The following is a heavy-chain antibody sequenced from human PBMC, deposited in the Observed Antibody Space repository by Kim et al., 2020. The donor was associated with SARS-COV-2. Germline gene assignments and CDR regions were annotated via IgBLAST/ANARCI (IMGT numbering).Heavy chain of an antibody. CDR2: IYHSGST. V-gene: IGHV4-38-2*02. CDR1: GYSISSGYY. D-gene: IGHD4-17*01. CDR3: ARRDYVHYYGMDV. J-gene: IGHJ6*02. Sequence: SDTLSLTCTVSGYSISSGYYWGWIRQPPGKGLEWIGSIYHSGSTYYNPSLKSRVTISVDTSKNQFSLKLSSVTAADTAVYYCARRDYVHYYGMDVWGQGTTVTVSS.